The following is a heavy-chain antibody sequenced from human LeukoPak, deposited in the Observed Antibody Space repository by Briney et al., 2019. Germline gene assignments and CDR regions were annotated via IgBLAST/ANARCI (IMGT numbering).Heavy chain of an antibody. CDR1: GFTISSYG. CDR2: ITATSSST. V-gene: IGHV3-23*01. CDR3: AKLFESGTYNSFFHY. J-gene: IGHJ4*02. D-gene: IGHD3-10*01. Sequence: GTLSLSCAASGFTISSYGMIWLRQAQGQGLEWVSTITATSSSTHDAESVQRSFTISRDNSNNSLYLQMDSLRPEDTAIYCCAKLFESGTYNSFFHYWGQGTLVSVFS.